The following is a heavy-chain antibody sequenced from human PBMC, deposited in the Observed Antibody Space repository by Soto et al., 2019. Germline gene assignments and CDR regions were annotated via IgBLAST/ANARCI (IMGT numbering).Heavy chain of an antibody. CDR1: GFTFSSYA. CDR2: ISGSGDST. CDR3: AKDSVGMATISARPDYFGY. Sequence: GSLRLSCPASGFTFSSYAMNWVRQTRGKGLEWVSAISGSGDSTYYADSVKGRFTISSDKSKNTHYLQMNSQRADNTAADDCAKDSVGMATISARPDYFGYWGQGSQVTVSS. J-gene: IGHJ4*02. V-gene: IGHV3-23*01. D-gene: IGHD5-12*01.